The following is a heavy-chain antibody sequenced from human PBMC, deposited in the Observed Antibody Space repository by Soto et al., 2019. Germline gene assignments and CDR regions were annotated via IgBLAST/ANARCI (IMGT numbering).Heavy chain of an antibody. D-gene: IGHD6-13*01. CDR3: AAGEASSRNLAPYYLDF. CDR2: IHYSGTT. Sequence: SETLSLTCTVSGGSMRNYFWTWIRQPPGKGLEWIGYIHYSGTTSFFPSYNPSLRSRVTISEDTSKNQFSLKLLSVTTADTAVYFCAAGEASSRNLAPYYLDFWGQGTLATAPQ. CDR1: GGSMRNYF. J-gene: IGHJ4*02. V-gene: IGHV4-59*01.